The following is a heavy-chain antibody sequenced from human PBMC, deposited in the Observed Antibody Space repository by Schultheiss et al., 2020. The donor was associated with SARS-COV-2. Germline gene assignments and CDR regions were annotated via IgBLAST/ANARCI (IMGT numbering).Heavy chain of an antibody. D-gene: IGHD2-15*01. J-gene: IGHJ3*02. CDR2: MYTSGET. CDR1: GGSINEGTYG. V-gene: IGHV4-61*02. Sequence: SETLSLTCTVSGGSINEGTYGWTWIRQPAGKRLEWIGRMYTSGETTYNPSLKSRVSMSVDTSKNQFSLKLTSVTAADTAMYYCAKGGDIVVAGNAFDIWGQGTMVTVSS. CDR3: AKGGDIVVAGNAFDI.